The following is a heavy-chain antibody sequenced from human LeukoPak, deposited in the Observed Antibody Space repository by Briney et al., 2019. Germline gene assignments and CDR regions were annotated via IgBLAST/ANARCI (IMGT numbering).Heavy chain of an antibody. J-gene: IGHJ4*02. D-gene: IGHD5-24*01. CDR1: GGSISSGSYY. V-gene: IGHV4-61*02. CDR3: ARGDGYKDFDY. CDR2: IYTSGST. Sequence: SETLSLTCTVSGGSISSGSYYWSWIRQPAGEGLEWIGRIYTSGSTNYKPSLKSRVTISVDTSKNQFFLKLSSVTAADTAVYYCARGDGYKDFDYWGQGTLVTVSS.